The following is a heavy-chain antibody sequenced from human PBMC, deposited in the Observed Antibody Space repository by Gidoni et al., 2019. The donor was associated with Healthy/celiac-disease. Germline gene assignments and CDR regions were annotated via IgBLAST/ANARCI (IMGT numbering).Heavy chain of an antibody. CDR3: ARGEQQLVLGPVDY. Sequence: QVQLVESGGGVVQPGRSLRLSCAASGFTFSSYSMHWVRQAPGKGLEWVAVISYDGSNKYYADSVKGRFTISRDNSKNTLYLQMNSLRAEDTAVYYCARGEQQLVLGPVDYWGQGTLVTVSS. J-gene: IGHJ4*02. D-gene: IGHD6-13*01. V-gene: IGHV3-30-3*01. CDR1: GFTFSSYS. CDR2: ISYDGSNK.